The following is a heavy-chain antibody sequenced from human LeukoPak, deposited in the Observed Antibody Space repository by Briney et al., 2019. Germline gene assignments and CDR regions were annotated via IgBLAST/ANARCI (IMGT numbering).Heavy chain of an antibody. Sequence: GGSLRLSCAASGFHFSIYWIHCVPRAPEEGLVCVLRINNDGSDIIYAPSVKGQFPMHRNHAENTLVLEMSGRRSEDTALYCWTRGGGSHAFDLWGQGTMVTVSS. CDR3: TRGGGSHAFDL. V-gene: IGHV3-74*01. D-gene: IGHD6-25*01. J-gene: IGHJ3*01. CDR2: INNDGSDI. CDR1: GFHFSIYW.